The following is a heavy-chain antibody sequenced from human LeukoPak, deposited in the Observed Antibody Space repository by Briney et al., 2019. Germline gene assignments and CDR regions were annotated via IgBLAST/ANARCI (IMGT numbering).Heavy chain of an antibody. Sequence: PRGSLRLSCAASGFTFSSYGMHWVRQAPGKGLEWVAVIWYDGSNKYYADSVKGRFTISRDNSKNTLYLQMNSLRAEDTAVYYCARDRYLTPYGSGSYPGYYFDYWGQGTLVTVSS. CDR2: IWYDGSNK. V-gene: IGHV3-33*01. J-gene: IGHJ4*02. CDR3: ARDRYLTPYGSGSYPGYYFDY. D-gene: IGHD3-10*01. CDR1: GFTFSSYG.